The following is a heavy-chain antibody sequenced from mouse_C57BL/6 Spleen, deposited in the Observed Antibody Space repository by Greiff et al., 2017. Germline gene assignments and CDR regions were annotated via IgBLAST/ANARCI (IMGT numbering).Heavy chain of an antibody. J-gene: IGHJ2*01. V-gene: IGHV1-82*01. CDR1: GYAFSSSW. CDR2: IYPGDGDT. CDR3: ARRGCDD. Sequence: VKLMESGPELVKPGASVKISCKASGYAFSSSWMNWVKQRPGKGLEWIGRIYPGDGDTNYNGKFKGKATLTADKSSSTAYMQLSSLTSEDSAVYFCARRGCDDWGQGTTLTVSS.